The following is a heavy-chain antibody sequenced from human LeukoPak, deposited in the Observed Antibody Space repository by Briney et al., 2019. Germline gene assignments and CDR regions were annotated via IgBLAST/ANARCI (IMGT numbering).Heavy chain of an antibody. V-gene: IGHV4-61*02. D-gene: IGHD2-2*01. J-gene: IGHJ5*02. CDR2: IYASGNT. CDR3: ARDPARDIVVVPAAPGCP. CDR1: GASVSSTDYF. Sequence: SETLSLTCTVSGASVSSTDYFWNWIRQPAGKGLEWIGRIYASGNTDYNPSLKSRVTMSLDTSKNQFSLKLSSVTAADTAVSYCARDPARDIVVVPAAPGCPWGQGTLVTVSS.